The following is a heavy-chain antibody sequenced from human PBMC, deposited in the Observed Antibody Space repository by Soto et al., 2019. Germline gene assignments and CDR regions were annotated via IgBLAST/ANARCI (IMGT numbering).Heavy chain of an antibody. Sequence: SETLSLTCAVYGGSFSGYYWSWIRQPPGKGLEWIGEINHSGSTNYNPSLKSRVTISVDTSKNQFSLKLSSVTAADTAVYYCARGPLIVGATSRWFDPWGQGTLVTVSS. V-gene: IGHV4-34*01. D-gene: IGHD1-26*01. J-gene: IGHJ5*02. CDR3: ARGPLIVGATSRWFDP. CDR1: GGSFSGYY. CDR2: INHSGST.